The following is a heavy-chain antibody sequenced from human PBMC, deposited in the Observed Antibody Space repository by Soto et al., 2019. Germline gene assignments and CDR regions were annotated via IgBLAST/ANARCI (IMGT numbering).Heavy chain of an antibody. CDR3: ATGRGELLY. CDR2: IKSKTDGGTT. D-gene: IGHD3-10*01. CDR1: GFTFSYAW. J-gene: IGHJ4*02. Sequence: EVQLVESGGDLAKPGGSLRLSCAVSGFTFSYAWMNWVRQAPGKGLEWVGRIKSKTDGGTTDYAAPVKGRFTSSRDDSRNMVFLQMNSLGTEDTDVYYCATGRGELLYGGQGTRVTVSS. V-gene: IGHV3-15*07.